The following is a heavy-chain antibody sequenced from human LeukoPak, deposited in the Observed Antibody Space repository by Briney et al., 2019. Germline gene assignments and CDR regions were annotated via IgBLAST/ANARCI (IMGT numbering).Heavy chain of an antibody. CDR3: ARGGRSSGPLAFDI. Sequence: SETLSLTCAVYGGSFSGYYWSWIRQPPGKGLEWIGEINHSGSTNYNPSLKSRVTISVDTSKNQFSLKLSSVTAADTAVYYCARGGRSSGPLAFDIWGQGTMVTVSP. CDR2: INHSGST. D-gene: IGHD3-22*01. CDR1: GGSFSGYY. V-gene: IGHV4-34*01. J-gene: IGHJ3*02.